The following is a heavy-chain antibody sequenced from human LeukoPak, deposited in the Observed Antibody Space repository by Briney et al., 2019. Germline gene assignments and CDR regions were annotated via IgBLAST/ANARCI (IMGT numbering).Heavy chain of an antibody. D-gene: IGHD1-26*01. J-gene: IGHJ4*02. CDR2: INSDGSST. CDR3: GRGGGCIVTY. V-gene: IGHV3-74*01. CDR1: GFTFSSYW. Sequence: PGGSLRLSCAASGFTFSSYWMHWVRQAPGKGLVWVSRINSDGSSTSYADPVKGRFTISRDNAKNTLYLQMNSLSAEDTAVYYCGRGGGCIVTYWGQGTLVTVSS.